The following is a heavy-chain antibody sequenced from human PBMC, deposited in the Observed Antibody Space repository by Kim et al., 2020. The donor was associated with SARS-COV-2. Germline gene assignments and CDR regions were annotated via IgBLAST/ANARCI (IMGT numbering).Heavy chain of an antibody. J-gene: IGHJ2*01. V-gene: IGHV3-48*04. CDR1: GFSFSNYG. CDR2: ISSSSTI. CDR3: ARMSLGRYFDL. Sequence: GGSLRLSCAASGFSFSNYGMNWVRQTPGKGLEWVSYISSSSTIYYADSVKGRFTISRDNGKNALFLQMNSLRAEDTAVYNCARMSLGRYFDLWGRGTLVTVSS.